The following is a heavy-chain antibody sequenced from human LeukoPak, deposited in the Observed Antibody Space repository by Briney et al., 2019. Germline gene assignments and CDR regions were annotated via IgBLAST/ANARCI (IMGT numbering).Heavy chain of an antibody. V-gene: IGHV3-74*01. CDR1: GFTFSTYW. CDR2: IKSDGST. J-gene: IGHJ4*02. CDR3: TRGGTYSISPLDY. Sequence: GGSLRLSCAASGFTFSTYWMHWVRQAPGKGLVWVSRIKSDGSTNYADSVKGRFTISRDNAKNTLYLQMNSLRVEDTAVYYCTRGGTYSISPLDYWGQGTLVTVPS. D-gene: IGHD6-6*01.